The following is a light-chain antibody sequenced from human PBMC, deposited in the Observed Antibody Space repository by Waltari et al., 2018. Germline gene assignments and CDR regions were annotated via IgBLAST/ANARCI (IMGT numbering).Light chain of an antibody. CDR1: GSDVGDFNS. CDR3: CSYAGIWV. J-gene: IGLJ3*02. V-gene: IGLV2-11*01. Sequence: QSALTPPRSVSGSPGQSVTISCAGTGSDVGDFNSVSSYQQHPGKAPKLVIFDVTKRPSGVPDRFSGSKSGTSASLTVSGLQAEDEADYYCCSYAGIWVFGGGTKLTVL. CDR2: DVT.